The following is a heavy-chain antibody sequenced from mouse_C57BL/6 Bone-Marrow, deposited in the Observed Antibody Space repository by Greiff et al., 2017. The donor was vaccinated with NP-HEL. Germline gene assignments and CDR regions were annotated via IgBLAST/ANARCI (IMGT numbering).Heavy chain of an antibody. CDR1: GFTIKDDY. CDR2: IDPENGDT. Sequence: VQLQQSGAELVRPGASVKLSCTASGFTIKDDYMHWVKQRPEQGLEWIGWIDPENGDTEYASKFQGKATITADTSSNTAYLQLSSLTSEDTAVYYCTTRTTVVGRDYWGQGTTLTVSS. J-gene: IGHJ2*01. CDR3: TTRTTVVGRDY. V-gene: IGHV14-4*01. D-gene: IGHD1-1*01.